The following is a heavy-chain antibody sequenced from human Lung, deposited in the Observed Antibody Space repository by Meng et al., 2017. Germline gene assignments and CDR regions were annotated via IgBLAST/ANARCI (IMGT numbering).Heavy chain of an antibody. CDR3: QWLSTHPPDC. V-gene: IGHV3-15*01. Sequence: VQLVELGGGLVGPGGSLRLSCATSGFTFSNAWMSWVRQTPGKGLEWLGRIKSKTDGETTDYAAPVKGRFSISRDDAKNTLYLQMNSLKTEDTAVYYCQWLSTHPPDCWGQGTLVTVSS. CDR1: GFTFSNAW. J-gene: IGHJ4*02. CDR2: IKSKTDGETT. D-gene: IGHD3-22*01.